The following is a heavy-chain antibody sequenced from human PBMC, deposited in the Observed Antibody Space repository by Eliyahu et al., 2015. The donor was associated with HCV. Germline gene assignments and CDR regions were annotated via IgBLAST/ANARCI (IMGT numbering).Heavy chain of an antibody. CDR3: VHRRPGRIASIGLYDDFFDY. Sequence: QITLKESGPTLVKPTQTLTLTCSFSGFSLSTGGVGVGWIRQPPGKALEWXALIYWDDDKRYSPSLKSRLTITKDTSKNQVVLTMTNMDPVDTATYYCVHRRPGRIASIGLYDDFFDYWGQGTLVTVSS. J-gene: IGHJ4*02. D-gene: IGHD6-19*01. CDR1: GFSLSTGGVG. CDR2: IYWDDDK. V-gene: IGHV2-5*02.